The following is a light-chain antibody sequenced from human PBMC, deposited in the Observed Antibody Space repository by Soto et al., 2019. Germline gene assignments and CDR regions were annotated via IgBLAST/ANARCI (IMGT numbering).Light chain of an antibody. CDR1: QSVSSN. J-gene: IGKJ2*01. CDR2: GAS. CDR3: KPYNNWPAPISPPHGTYT. V-gene: IGKV3-15*01. Sequence: EIVMTQSPATLSVSPGERATLSCRASQSVSSNLAWYQQKPGQAPRLLIYGASTRATGIPARFSGSGSGTEFALTIRSLQSDDCAVYYCKPYNNWPAPISPPHGTYTFGQGTKLEIK.